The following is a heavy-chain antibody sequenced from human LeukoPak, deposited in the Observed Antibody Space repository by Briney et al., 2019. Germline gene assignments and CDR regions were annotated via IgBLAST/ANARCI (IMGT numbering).Heavy chain of an antibody. CDR1: GFTFSSYW. CDR3: ARAFRGIVVVPAAIREFGWFDP. Sequence: GGPLRLSCAASGFTFSSYWMSWVRQAPGKGLEWVANIKQDGSEKYYVDSVKGRYTISRDNAKNSLYLQMNSLRAEDTAVYYCARAFRGIVVVPAAIREFGWFDPWGQGTLVTVSS. V-gene: IGHV3-7*01. J-gene: IGHJ5*02. CDR2: IKQDGSEK. D-gene: IGHD2-2*02.